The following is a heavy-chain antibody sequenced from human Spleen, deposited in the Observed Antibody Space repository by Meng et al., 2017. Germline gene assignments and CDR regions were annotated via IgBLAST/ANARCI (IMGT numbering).Heavy chain of an antibody. Sequence: ASVKVSCKASGYTFSGYYMNWVRQAPGQGLEWMGGINPNSGGTNFAQKFQARVTMTRDTSISTVYMDMSGLRFHDTAMYYCARLQAYYESGDYSYKDDDAVDIWGQGTMVTVSS. CDR3: ARLQAYYESGDYSYKDDDAVDI. CDR2: INPNSGGT. CDR1: GYTFSGYY. J-gene: IGHJ3*02. D-gene: IGHD3-22*01. V-gene: IGHV1-2*02.